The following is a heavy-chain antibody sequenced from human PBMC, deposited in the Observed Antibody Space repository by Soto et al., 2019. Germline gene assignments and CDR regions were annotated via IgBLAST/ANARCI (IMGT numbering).Heavy chain of an antibody. CDR1: GYTFTSYA. J-gene: IGHJ4*02. D-gene: IGHD3-22*01. V-gene: IGHV1-3*01. Sequence: GASVKVSCKASGYTFTSYAMHWVRQAPGQRLEWMGWINAGNSNTKYSQKFQGRVTITRDTSASTAYMELSSLRSEDTAVYYCARDRVGYYDSSGYYGHLLRPLQIWGQGTLVTVSS. CDR2: INAGNSNT. CDR3: ARDRVGYYDSSGYYGHLLRPLQI.